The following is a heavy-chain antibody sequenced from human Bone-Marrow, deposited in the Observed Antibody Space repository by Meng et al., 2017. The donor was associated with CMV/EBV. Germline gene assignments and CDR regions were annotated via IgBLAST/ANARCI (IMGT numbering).Heavy chain of an antibody. D-gene: IGHD3-10*01. Sequence: GGSLRLSCAASGFTFSSYAMSWVRQAPGKGLEWVSVIYSGGSSTYYADSVKGRFTISRDNSKNTLYLQMNSLKASDTAMYYCARLRGSGSYYKNTHYYYYGMDVWGQGTTVTVSS. CDR2: IYSGGSST. J-gene: IGHJ6*02. CDR1: GFTFSSYA. V-gene: IGHV3-23*03. CDR3: ARLRGSGSYYKNTHYYYYGMDV.